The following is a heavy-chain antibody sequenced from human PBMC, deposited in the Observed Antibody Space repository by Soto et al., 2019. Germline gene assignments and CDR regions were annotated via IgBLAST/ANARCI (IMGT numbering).Heavy chain of an antibody. CDR2: ISSSGNT. Sequence: SDTLCLTCTVSDGSISNFYWSWIRQPPGKGLEWIGYISSSGNTNYNPSLKSRVSISVDTSKNQFSLNLTSVTAADTAVYYCARAPMVLTRSYFDSWGQGTPVTVSS. J-gene: IGHJ4*02. CDR1: DGSISNFY. D-gene: IGHD3-22*01. CDR3: ARAPMVLTRSYFDS. V-gene: IGHV4-59*01.